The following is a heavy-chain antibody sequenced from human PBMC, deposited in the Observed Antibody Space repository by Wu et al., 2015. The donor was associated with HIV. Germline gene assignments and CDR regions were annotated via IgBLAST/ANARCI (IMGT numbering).Heavy chain of an antibody. J-gene: IGHJ4*02. Sequence: QVQLVQSGAEVKKPGSSVKVSCRASGGTLSHYEISWMRQAPGQGLEWMGGIIPMFGTLNYAQKFKGRVTITADESTATGYMELSSLRSEDTAVYYCARVPLWFEHLFDYWGQGTLVTVSS. CDR3: ARVPLWFEHLFDY. D-gene: IGHD3-10*01. V-gene: IGHV1-69*12. CDR2: IIPMFGTL. CDR1: GGTLSHYE.